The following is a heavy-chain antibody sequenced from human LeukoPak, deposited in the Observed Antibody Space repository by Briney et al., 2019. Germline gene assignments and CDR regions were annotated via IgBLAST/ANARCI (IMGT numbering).Heavy chain of an antibody. CDR3: ARVRSANYDFWSGYDNWFDP. CDR1: GGPISTYY. Sequence: SETLSLTCTVSGGPISTYYWNWIRQPAGKGLEWIGRIYTSGNTNYNPSLKSRVTMSVDTSKNQFSLKLSSVTAADTAVYYCARVRSANYDFWSGYDNWFDPWGQGTLVTVSS. V-gene: IGHV4-4*07. CDR2: IYTSGNT. D-gene: IGHD3-3*01. J-gene: IGHJ5*02.